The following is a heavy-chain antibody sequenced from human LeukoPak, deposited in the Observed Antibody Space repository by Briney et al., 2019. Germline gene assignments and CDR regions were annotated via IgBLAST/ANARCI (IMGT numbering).Heavy chain of an antibody. Sequence: PGGSLRLSCAASGFTFSSYSMNWVRQAPGKGLEWVSSISSSSSYIYYADSVKGRFTISRDNAKNSLYLQMNSPRAEDTAVYYCARAAKVGYCSGGSCHTYYYYYMDVWGKGTTVTVSS. J-gene: IGHJ6*03. V-gene: IGHV3-21*01. D-gene: IGHD2-15*01. CDR2: ISSSSSYI. CDR3: ARAAKVGYCSGGSCHTYYYYYMDV. CDR1: GFTFSSYS.